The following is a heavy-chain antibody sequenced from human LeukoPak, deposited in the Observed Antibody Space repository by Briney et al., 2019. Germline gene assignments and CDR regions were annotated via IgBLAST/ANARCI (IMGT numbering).Heavy chain of an antibody. D-gene: IGHD5-18*01. Sequence: SETLSLTCTVSGGSISSSSYYWGWIRQPPGKGLEWIGSIYYSGSTYYNPSLKSRVTISVDTSKNQFSLKLSSVTAADTAVYYCARHGGYSYGWPIDAFDIWGQGTMVTVSS. CDR2: IYYSGST. CDR1: GGSISSSSYY. V-gene: IGHV4-39*01. CDR3: ARHGGYSYGWPIDAFDI. J-gene: IGHJ3*02.